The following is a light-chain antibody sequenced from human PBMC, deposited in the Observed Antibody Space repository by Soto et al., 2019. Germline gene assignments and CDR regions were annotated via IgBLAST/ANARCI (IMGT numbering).Light chain of an antibody. Sequence: EIVLTQSPGTLSLSPGERATLSFRASQSVTKNNLNWYQQKPGQAPRLLIHGASTRATGVPARFSGSGSGTEFTLSISSLQSEDSAVYYCHQYNSWPPHTFGQGTRLEIK. CDR1: QSVTKNN. J-gene: IGKJ5*01. CDR2: GAS. V-gene: IGKV3-15*01. CDR3: HQYNSWPPHT.